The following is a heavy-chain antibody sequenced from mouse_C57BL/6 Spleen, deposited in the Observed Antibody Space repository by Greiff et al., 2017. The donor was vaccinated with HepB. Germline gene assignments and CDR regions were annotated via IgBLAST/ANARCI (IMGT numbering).Heavy chain of an antibody. J-gene: IGHJ4*01. CDR2: IGPGSGST. V-gene: IGHV1-77*01. Sequence: QVQLQQSGAELVKPGASVKISCKASGYTFTDYYINWVKQRPGQGLEWIGKIGPGSGSTYYNEKFKGKATLTADKSSRTAYMQLSSLTSEDSAVYFCARWNYYGSSSYAMDYWGQGTSVTVSS. CDR1: GYTFTDYY. CDR3: ARWNYYGSSSYAMDY. D-gene: IGHD1-1*01.